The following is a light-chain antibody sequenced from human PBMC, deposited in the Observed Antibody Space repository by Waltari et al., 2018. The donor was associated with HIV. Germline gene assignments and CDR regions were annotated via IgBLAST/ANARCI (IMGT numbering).Light chain of an antibody. Sequence: EIVLTQSPVTLSLSPGEGATLSCRASESVSTYLGWYQQKPGQAPRLLIYDTSNRATGIPARFSGSGSGTDFTLTISSLEPEDFAVYYCQQRSSWPTFGGGTKVEVK. CDR3: QQRSSWPT. J-gene: IGKJ4*01. CDR1: ESVSTY. CDR2: DTS. V-gene: IGKV3-11*01.